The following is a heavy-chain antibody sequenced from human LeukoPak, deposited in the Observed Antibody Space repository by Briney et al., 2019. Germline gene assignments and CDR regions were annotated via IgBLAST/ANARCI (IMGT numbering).Heavy chain of an antibody. V-gene: IGHV3-33*01. D-gene: IGHD2/OR15-2a*01. CDR1: GFTFSSYG. CDR3: AIIDH. Sequence: GGSLRLSCAASGFTFSSYGMHWVRQPPGKGLEWVGVIWYDGSNKYYADSVKGRFTISRENSRNTLYLQMNSLRAEDTAVYYCAIIDHWGQGTLVTVSS. J-gene: IGHJ4*02. CDR2: IWYDGSNK.